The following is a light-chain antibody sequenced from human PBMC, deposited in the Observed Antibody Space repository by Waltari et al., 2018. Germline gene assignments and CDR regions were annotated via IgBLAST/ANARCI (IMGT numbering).Light chain of an antibody. CDR3: CSYVGSSTWV. CDR1: STDGGTYNL. CDR2: EVS. Sequence: QSALTQPASVSGSPGQSITISCTGTSTDGGTYNLVSWYQHHPDKAPKLMFYEVSQRPSGISNRFSGSKSGNTASLTISGLQAEDEAYYYCCSYVGSSTWVFGGGTKLTVL. J-gene: IGLJ3*02. V-gene: IGLV2-23*02.